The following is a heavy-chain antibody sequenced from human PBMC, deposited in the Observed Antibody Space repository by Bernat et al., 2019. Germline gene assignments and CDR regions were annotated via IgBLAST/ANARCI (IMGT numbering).Heavy chain of an antibody. V-gene: IGHV3-30*18. CDR2: ISYDGSNK. CDR3: AKWSVALDI. Sequence: QVQLVESGGGVVQPGRSLRLSCAASGFTFSSYGMHWVRQAPGKGLEWVAVISYDGSNKYYADSVKGRFTISRDNSKNTLYLQMNSLRAEDTAVYYCAKWSVALDIWGQGTMVTVSS. CDR1: GFTFSSYG. D-gene: IGHD3-3*01. J-gene: IGHJ3*02.